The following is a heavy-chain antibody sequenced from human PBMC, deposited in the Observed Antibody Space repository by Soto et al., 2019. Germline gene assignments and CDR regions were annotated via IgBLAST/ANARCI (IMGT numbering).Heavy chain of an antibody. J-gene: IGHJ4*02. D-gene: IGHD6-19*01. CDR2: IYHSVST. Sequence: QLQLQESGSGLVKPSQTLSLTCAVSGGSISSGGYSWSWIRQPPGQGLGWIAYIYHSVSTYYNPPLTSRVTISVDRSKNQFSLKLSSVTAADTAVYYCAAVPDYWVQGTGVTVSS. CDR3: AAVPDY. CDR1: GGSISSGGYS. V-gene: IGHV4-30-2*01.